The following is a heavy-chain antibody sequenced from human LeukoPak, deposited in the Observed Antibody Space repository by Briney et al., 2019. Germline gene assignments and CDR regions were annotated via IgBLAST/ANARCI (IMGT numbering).Heavy chain of an antibody. CDR2: IGTTGDDT. D-gene: IGHD1-26*01. Sequence: TGGSLRLSCAVSGFTVSTYIMSWVSQSPGKGLEWVSPIGTTGDDTYYADSVKGRFTISRDRSKNTLYLQMNSLRVDDSAVYYCAKERWESWGQGTQVTVSS. V-gene: IGHV3-23*01. CDR1: GFTVSTYI. CDR3: AKERWES. J-gene: IGHJ4*02.